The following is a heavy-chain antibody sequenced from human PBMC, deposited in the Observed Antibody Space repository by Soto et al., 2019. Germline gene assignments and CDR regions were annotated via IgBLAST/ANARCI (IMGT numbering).Heavy chain of an antibody. Sequence: VGSLRLSCAASGFTFSSYSMNWVRQAPGKGLEWVSSISSSSSYIYYADSVKGRFTISRDNAKNSLYLQMNSLRAEDTAVYYCAREDYDYGGNSLAYWGQGTLVTVSS. J-gene: IGHJ4*02. CDR2: ISSSSSYI. D-gene: IGHD4-17*01. CDR1: GFTFSSYS. CDR3: AREDYDYGGNSLAY. V-gene: IGHV3-21*01.